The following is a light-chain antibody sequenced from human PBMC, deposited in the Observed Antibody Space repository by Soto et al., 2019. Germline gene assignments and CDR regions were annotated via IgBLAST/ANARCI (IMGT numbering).Light chain of an antibody. CDR2: GAS. CDR3: QQYGSSPLT. CDR1: QSVSSSY. Sequence: EIVWTQSPGTLSLSPGERATLCCRASQSVSSSYLAWYQQKPGQAPRLLIYGASSRATGIPDRFSGSGSGKDFTLTISRLEPEEFAVYYCQQYGSSPLTFGGGTKVEIK. V-gene: IGKV3-20*01. J-gene: IGKJ4*01.